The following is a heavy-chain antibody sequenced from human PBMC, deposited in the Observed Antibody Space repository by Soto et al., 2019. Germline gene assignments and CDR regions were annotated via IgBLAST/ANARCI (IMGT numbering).Heavy chain of an antibody. J-gene: IGHJ4*02. CDR1: GFTFSSRP. CDR2: VTENGANT. Sequence: PGGSLRLSCAASGFTFSSRPITGVRQAPGPGLEWVSTVTENGANTDYADSVKGRFTISRDTARNPLELQMNSRRAEDTALYYCVSGVSAHYNYWGQGTLVTVTS. V-gene: IGHV3-23*01. D-gene: IGHD7-27*01. CDR3: VSGVSAHYNY.